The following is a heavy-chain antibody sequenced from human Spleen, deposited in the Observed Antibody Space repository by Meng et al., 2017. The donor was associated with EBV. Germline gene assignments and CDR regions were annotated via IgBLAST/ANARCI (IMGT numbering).Heavy chain of an antibody. D-gene: IGHD6-13*01. V-gene: IGHV4-34*01. CDR1: GESFSGLL. CDR3: ARGMVAAPKHWFAP. CDR2: INHSGST. Sequence: QVQLHKLGAGLLESSWTLSLACAASGESFSGLLVCWIGTPPGKALQWIGEINHSGSTKYNPSLKGRVTISVDTSRNQFSLGLNSVTAADTAVYYCARGMVAAPKHWFAPWGQGTLVTVSS. J-gene: IGHJ5*02.